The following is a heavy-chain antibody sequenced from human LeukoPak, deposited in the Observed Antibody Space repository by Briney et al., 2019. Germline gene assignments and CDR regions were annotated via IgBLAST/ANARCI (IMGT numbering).Heavy chain of an antibody. CDR3: ARVPRYYYDSRGIDY. CDR1: GGSFSGYY. Sequence: SETLSLTCAVYGGSFSGYYWSWIRQPPGKGLEWIGEINHSGSTNYNPSLKSRVTISVDTSKNQFSLKLSSVTAADTAVYYCARVPRYYYDSRGIDYWGQGTLVTVSS. V-gene: IGHV4-34*01. CDR2: INHSGST. J-gene: IGHJ4*02. D-gene: IGHD3-22*01.